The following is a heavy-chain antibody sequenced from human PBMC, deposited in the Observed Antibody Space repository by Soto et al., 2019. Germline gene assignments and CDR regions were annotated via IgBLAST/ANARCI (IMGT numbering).Heavy chain of an antibody. CDR2: IIPIFGTA. CDR1: GGTFSSYA. V-gene: IGHV1-69*13. J-gene: IGHJ4*02. D-gene: IGHD3-10*01. Sequence: SVKVSCKASGGTFSSYAISWVRQAPGQGLEWMGGIIPIFGTANYAQKFQGRVTITADESTSTAYKELSSLRSEDTAVYYCAILVFIMVRGVIIAPTYYFDYWGQGTLVTVSS. CDR3: AILVFIMVRGVIIAPTYYFDY.